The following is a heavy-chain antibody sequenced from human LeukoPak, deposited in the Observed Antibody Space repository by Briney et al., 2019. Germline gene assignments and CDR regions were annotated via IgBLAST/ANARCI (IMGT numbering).Heavy chain of an antibody. Sequence: PGGSLRLSCAASGFTFSSYAMSWVRQAPGKGLEWVSDISDGGGSKYYADSVKGRFTISRDNSKNTLYLQMNSLRAEDTAVYYCAKCGSGGSCYQFDYWGQGTLVTVSS. V-gene: IGHV3-23*01. CDR3: AKCGSGGSCYQFDY. D-gene: IGHD2-15*01. CDR2: ISDGGGSK. CDR1: GFTFSSYA. J-gene: IGHJ4*02.